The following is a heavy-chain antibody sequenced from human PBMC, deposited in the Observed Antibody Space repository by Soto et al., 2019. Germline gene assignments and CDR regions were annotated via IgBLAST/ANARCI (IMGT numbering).Heavy chain of an antibody. Sequence: PGESLKISCKVSGYTFSDYWIHLVRQTPGKGLEWLGRIYPTDSKAIYSPAFQGHVTISADKSISTISLQWSSLTSSASAMYYCPRRVEGRTGYYYYALKVRGQGPTVTV. CDR1: GYTFSDYW. V-gene: IGHV5-10-1*01. D-gene: IGHD2-15*01. CDR2: IYPTDSKA. J-gene: IGHJ6*02. CDR3: PRRVEGRTGYYYYALKV.